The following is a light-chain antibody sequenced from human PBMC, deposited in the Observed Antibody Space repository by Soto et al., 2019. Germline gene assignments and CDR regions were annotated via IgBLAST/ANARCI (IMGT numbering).Light chain of an antibody. CDR3: QHYNSYSEA. CDR2: KAS. Sequence: DIQMTQSPSTLSGSVGDRVTITCRASQTISSWLAWYKQKPGKAPKLLIYKASTLKSGVPSRFSGSGSGTEFTLTISSLQPDEFATYYCQHYNSYSEAFGQGTKVDIK. V-gene: IGKV1-5*03. J-gene: IGKJ1*01. CDR1: QTISSW.